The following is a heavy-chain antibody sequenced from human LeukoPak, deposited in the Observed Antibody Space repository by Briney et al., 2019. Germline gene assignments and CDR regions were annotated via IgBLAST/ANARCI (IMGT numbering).Heavy chain of an antibody. V-gene: IGHV1-18*01. Sequence: ASVTLSCKASGYTFNRYGISWVRQAPGQGLEWMGWISAYNGNTNYAQNFQGRLTMTTDTSTSTAYMELRSLTSDDTAVYYCARGEAYDNNEDYWGQGTLGTVSS. D-gene: IGHD3-9*01. CDR1: GYTFNRYG. CDR2: ISAYNGNT. CDR3: ARGEAYDNNEDY. J-gene: IGHJ4*02.